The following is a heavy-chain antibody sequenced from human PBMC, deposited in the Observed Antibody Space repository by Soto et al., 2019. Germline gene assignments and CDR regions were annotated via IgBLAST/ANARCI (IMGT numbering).Heavy chain of an antibody. CDR2: INNDGSIT. V-gene: IGHV3-74*01. D-gene: IGHD3-16*01. CDR3: ARGGGGLTDY. CDR1: GLTFSDYW. Sequence: EVQLVESGGGLVQPGGSLRLSCAASGLTFSDYWMHWVRQAPGKGLVWVSRINNDGSITNYADSVKGRFTTSRDNARNTRYLQMNSLRADDTAVYYCARGGGGLTDYWGQGTLVTVSS. J-gene: IGHJ4*02.